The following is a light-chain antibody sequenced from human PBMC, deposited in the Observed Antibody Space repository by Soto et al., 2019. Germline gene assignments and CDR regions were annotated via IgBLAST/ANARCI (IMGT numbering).Light chain of an antibody. CDR1: SSNIGRNS. CDR2: NNN. Sequence: QSALTQPPSASGTPGQRVTISCSGGSSNIGRNSVSWYQQVPGTAPKLIIFNNNERSSGIPGRFSGSKSGASASLAIVGLQSEDEADYFCASWDDNLNGPLLFGGGTKLTVL. J-gene: IGLJ2*01. CDR3: ASWDDNLNGPLL. V-gene: IGLV1-44*01.